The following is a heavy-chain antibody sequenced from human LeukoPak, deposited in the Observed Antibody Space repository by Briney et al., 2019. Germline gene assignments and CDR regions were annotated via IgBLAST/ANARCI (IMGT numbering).Heavy chain of an antibody. J-gene: IGHJ4*02. V-gene: IGHV4-34*01. CDR1: GGSFSGYY. Sequence: SETLSLTCAVYGGSFSGYYWSWIRQPPGKGLEWIGEINHSGSTNYNPSLKSGVTISVDTSKNQFSLKLSSVTAADTAVYYCAREAAAAGRGDYWGQGTLVTVSS. CDR3: AREAAAAGRGDY. CDR2: INHSGST. D-gene: IGHD6-13*01.